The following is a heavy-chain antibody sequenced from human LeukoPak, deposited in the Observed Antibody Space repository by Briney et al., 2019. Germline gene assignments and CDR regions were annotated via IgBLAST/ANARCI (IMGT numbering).Heavy chain of an antibody. CDR1: GFTFSSYA. CDR3: AKFYDILTGYFDY. CDR2: ISGGSGTT. J-gene: IGHJ4*02. D-gene: IGHD3-9*01. Sequence: GGSLRLSCAASGFTFSSYAMSWVRQSPGKGLEWVSGISGGSGTTYYAFYADSVKGRVTVSRDNSKNTLYLQMNSLRAEDTAVYYFAKFYDILTGYFDYWGQGTLVTVSS. V-gene: IGHV3-23*01.